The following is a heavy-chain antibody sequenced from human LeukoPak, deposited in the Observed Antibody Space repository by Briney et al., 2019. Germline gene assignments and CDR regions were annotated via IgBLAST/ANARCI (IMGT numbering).Heavy chain of an antibody. V-gene: IGHV4-34*01. Sequence: PSETLSLTCAVYGGSFSGYYWSWIRQPPGKGLEWIGEINHSGSTNYNPPLKSRVTISVDTSKNQFSLKLSSVTAADTAVYYCARSYDFWRKYNNWFDPWGQGTLVTVSS. J-gene: IGHJ5*02. CDR3: ARSYDFWRKYNNWFDP. CDR2: INHSGST. CDR1: GGSFSGYY. D-gene: IGHD3-3*01.